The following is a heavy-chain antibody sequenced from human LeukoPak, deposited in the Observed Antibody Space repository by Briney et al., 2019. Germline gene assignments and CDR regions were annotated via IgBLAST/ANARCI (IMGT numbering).Heavy chain of an antibody. V-gene: IGHV3-7*01. CDR2: IKQDGSEK. D-gene: IGHD3-22*01. J-gene: IGHJ4*02. CDR3: ARRARYYDSSGYTP. Sequence: GGSLRLSCAASGFTFSSYWMSWVRRAPGKGLEWVANIKQDGSEKYYVDSVKGRFTISRDNAKNSLYLQMNSLRAEDTAVYYCARRARYYDSSGYTPWGQGTLVTVSS. CDR1: GFTFSSYW.